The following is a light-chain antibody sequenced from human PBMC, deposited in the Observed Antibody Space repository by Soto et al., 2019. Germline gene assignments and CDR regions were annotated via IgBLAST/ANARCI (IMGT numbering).Light chain of an antibody. Sequence: DIQMTQSPSSLSASVGDRVTITCRASQSISSYLNWYQQKPGKTPKLLIYAASSLQSGVPSRLSHSESGTDFTLTISSLQPEDFATYCCQQGYSTPPPFGQGTKEEIK. V-gene: IGKV1-39*01. CDR2: AAS. J-gene: IGKJ1*01. CDR1: QSISSY. CDR3: QQGYSTPPP.